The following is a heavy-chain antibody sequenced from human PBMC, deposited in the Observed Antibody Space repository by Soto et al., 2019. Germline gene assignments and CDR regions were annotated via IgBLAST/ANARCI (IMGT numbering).Heavy chain of an antibody. Sequence: PGGSLRLSCAASGFTFSSYGMHWVRQAPGKGLEWVAVIWYDGSNKYYADSVKGRFTISRDNSKNTLYLQMNSLRAEDTAVYYCARASDSSSWYVCDYWGQGTLVTVSS. J-gene: IGHJ4*02. CDR3: ARASDSSSWYVCDY. CDR2: IWYDGSNK. D-gene: IGHD6-13*01. CDR1: GFTFSSYG. V-gene: IGHV3-33*01.